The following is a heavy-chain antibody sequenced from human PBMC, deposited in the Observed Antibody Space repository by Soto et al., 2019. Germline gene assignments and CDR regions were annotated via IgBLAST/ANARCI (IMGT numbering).Heavy chain of an antibody. CDR3: ARSVEWLASFDY. Sequence: QVQLVQSGAEVKKPGASVKVSCKASGYTFTSYDINWVRQATGQGLEWMGWMNPKSGNTGYAQKFQGRVTMTRNTSISTAYMELSSLRSEDTAVYYCARSVEWLASFDYWGQGTLVTVSS. V-gene: IGHV1-8*01. J-gene: IGHJ4*02. D-gene: IGHD6-19*01. CDR2: MNPKSGNT. CDR1: GYTFTSYD.